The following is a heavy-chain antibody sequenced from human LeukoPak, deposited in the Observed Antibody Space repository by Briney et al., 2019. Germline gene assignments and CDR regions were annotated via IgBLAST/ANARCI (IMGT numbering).Heavy chain of an antibody. CDR3: ARGTGLQDSSSSAILDY. CDR2: INHSAST. V-gene: IGHV4-34*01. Sequence: GSLRLSCATSGFIFSNYWMSWVRQAPGKGLEWIGEINHSASTNYNPSLKSRVTISVDTSKNQFSLKLSSVTAADTAVYYCARGTGLQDSSSSAILDYWGQGTLVTVSS. J-gene: IGHJ4*02. D-gene: IGHD6-6*01. CDR1: GFIFSNYW.